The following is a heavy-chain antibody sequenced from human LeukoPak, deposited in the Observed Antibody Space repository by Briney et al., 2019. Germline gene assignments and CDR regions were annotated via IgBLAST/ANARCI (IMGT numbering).Heavy chain of an antibody. Sequence: SETLSLTCTVSGGSISSYYWSWIRQPAGKGLEWIGRIYTSGSTNYNPSLKSRVTMSVDTSKNQFSLKLSSVTAADTAVYYCARDWGATKSGAFDLWGQGTPVIVSS. CDR2: IYTSGST. CDR1: GGSISSYY. V-gene: IGHV4-4*07. J-gene: IGHJ3*01. CDR3: ARDWGATKSGAFDL. D-gene: IGHD1-26*01.